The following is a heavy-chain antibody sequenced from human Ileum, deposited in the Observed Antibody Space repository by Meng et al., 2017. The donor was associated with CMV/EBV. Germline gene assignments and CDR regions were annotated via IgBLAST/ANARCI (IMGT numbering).Heavy chain of an antibody. Sequence: GESLKISCAASGFTFSSYAMSWVRQAPGKGLEWVSAISGSGGSTYYADSVKGRFTISRDNSKNTLYLQMNSLRAEDTAVYYCAKDEAVSIAARPGYWGQGKLVNVYS. D-gene: IGHD6-6*01. CDR1: GFTFSSYA. CDR2: ISGSGGST. V-gene: IGHV3-23*01. J-gene: IGHJ4*02. CDR3: AKDEAVSIAARPGY.